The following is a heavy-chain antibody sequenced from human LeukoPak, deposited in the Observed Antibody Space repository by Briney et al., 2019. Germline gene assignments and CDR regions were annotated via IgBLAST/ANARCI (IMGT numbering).Heavy chain of an antibody. V-gene: IGHV1-2*02. CDR2: INPNSGGT. CDR3: ARDKIGGFGELYY. Sequence: GASVKVSCKASGYTFTGYYMHWVRQAPGQGLEWMGWINPNSGGTNYAQKFQGRVTMTRDTSISTAYMELSRLRSDDTAVYYCARDKIGGFGELYYWGQGTLVTVSS. D-gene: IGHD3-10*01. J-gene: IGHJ4*02. CDR1: GYTFTGYY.